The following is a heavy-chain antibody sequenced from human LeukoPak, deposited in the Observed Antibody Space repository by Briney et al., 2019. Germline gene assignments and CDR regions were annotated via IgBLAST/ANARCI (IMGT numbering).Heavy chain of an antibody. V-gene: IGHV1-8*02. CDR3: ARGPPRIAAAGYYFDY. Sequence: GASVKVSCKASGYTFTGYYMHWVRQAPGQGLEWMGWMNPNSGNTGYAQKFQGRVTMTRNTSISTAYMELSSLRSEDTAVYYCARGPPRIAAAGYYFDYWGQGTLVTVSS. D-gene: IGHD6-13*01. J-gene: IGHJ4*02. CDR1: GYTFTGYY. CDR2: MNPNSGNT.